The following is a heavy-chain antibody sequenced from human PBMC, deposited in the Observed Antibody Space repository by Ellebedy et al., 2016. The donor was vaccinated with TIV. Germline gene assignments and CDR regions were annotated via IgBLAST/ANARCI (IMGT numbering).Heavy chain of an antibody. CDR1: GYTFTHYG. CDR3: GRSGSAWGIDF. V-gene: IGHV1-3*01. J-gene: IGHJ4*02. D-gene: IGHD6-19*01. CDR2: VNAGTGAS. Sequence: AASVKVSCKASGYTFTHYGLHWVRQAPGQNLEWMAWVNAGTGASKCSWKFQGRVTFTRDTSASTAYMEMTSLTSEDTAVYYCGRSGSAWGIDFWGQGTLVTVSS.